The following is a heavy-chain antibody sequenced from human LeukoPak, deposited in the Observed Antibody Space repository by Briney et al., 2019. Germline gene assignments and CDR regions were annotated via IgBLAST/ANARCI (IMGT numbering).Heavy chain of an antibody. CDR1: GYTFTSYG. J-gene: IGHJ4*02. V-gene: IGHV1-18*01. D-gene: IGHD2-2*01. CDR2: ISAYNGNT. CDR3: VREDAHTYYFDF. Sequence: GASVKVSCKASGYTFTSYGISWVRQAPGQGLEWMGWISAYNGNTNYAQKFQGRVTVTRDTSTSTVYMDLSSLSSEDTAVYYCVREDAHTYYFDFWGPGTLVTVSS.